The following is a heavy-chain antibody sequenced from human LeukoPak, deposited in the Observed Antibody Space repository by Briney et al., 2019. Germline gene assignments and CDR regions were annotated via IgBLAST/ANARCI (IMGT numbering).Heavy chain of an antibody. D-gene: IGHD2-2*01. CDR2: ISGSGGST. CDR1: GFTFGSYA. Sequence: PGGSLRLSCAASGFTFGSYAMSWVRQAPGKGLEWVSAISGSGGSTYYADSVKGRFTISRDNSKNTLYLQMNSLRAEDTAVYYCAKVSGFVPRSYYFDYWGQGTLVTVSS. CDR3: AKVSGFVPRSYYFDY. J-gene: IGHJ4*02. V-gene: IGHV3-23*01.